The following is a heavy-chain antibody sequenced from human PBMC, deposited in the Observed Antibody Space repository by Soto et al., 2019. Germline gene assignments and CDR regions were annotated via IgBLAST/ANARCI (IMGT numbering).Heavy chain of an antibody. Sequence: PGGSLRLSCAASRFTFRSYWMHWVRQAPGKGLVWVSRINGDGGSTSYADSVRGRFTISRDNSKNTLYLQMNSLRAEDTAVYYCAKDTSSSPYYMDVWGKGTTVTVSS. D-gene: IGHD6-13*01. V-gene: IGHV3-74*01. CDR2: INGDGGST. CDR3: AKDTSSSPYYMDV. CDR1: RFTFRSYW. J-gene: IGHJ6*03.